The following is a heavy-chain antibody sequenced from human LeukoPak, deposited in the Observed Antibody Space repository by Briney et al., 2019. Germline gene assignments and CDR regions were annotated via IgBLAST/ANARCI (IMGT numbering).Heavy chain of an antibody. Sequence: SETLSLTCSVSSGSVSSGSYFWTWIRQPPGKRLEWIGYIYYSGSTKYNPSLKSRVTISADTSRNQFSLKLSSVTAADTAVYYCARSPSGYRFDYWGQGILVTVSS. V-gene: IGHV4-61*01. D-gene: IGHD3-22*01. CDR2: IYYSGST. J-gene: IGHJ4*02. CDR3: ARSPSGYRFDY. CDR1: SGSVSSGSYF.